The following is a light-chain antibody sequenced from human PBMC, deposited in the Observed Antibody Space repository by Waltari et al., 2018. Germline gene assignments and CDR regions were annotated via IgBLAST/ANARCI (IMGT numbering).Light chain of an antibody. CDR2: GHG. CDR1: NIATKS. CDR3: QVWDSGSTDVF. Sequence: SYELTQPPSVSLAPGQTATLTCGGKNIATKSVAWYQQRPGPAPLAVMYGHGDRRAVSPERFSGSSAGKTATLTITRVEAGDEADYFCQVWDSGSTDVFFGGGTKLTVL. J-gene: IGLJ2*01. V-gene: IGLV3-21*02.